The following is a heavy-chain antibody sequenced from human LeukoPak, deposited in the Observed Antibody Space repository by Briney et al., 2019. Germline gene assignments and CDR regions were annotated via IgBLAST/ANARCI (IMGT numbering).Heavy chain of an antibody. CDR3: ARDWYHAIDY. CDR1: GFTFSSYA. Sequence: GGSLRLSCAASGFTFSSYAMHWVRQAPGKGLEYVSAISSNGGSTYYANSVKGRFTISRDNSKNTLYLQMNSLRAEDTAVYYCARDWYHAIDYWGQGTLVTVSS. J-gene: IGHJ4*02. CDR2: ISSNGGST. V-gene: IGHV3-64*01. D-gene: IGHD2-2*01.